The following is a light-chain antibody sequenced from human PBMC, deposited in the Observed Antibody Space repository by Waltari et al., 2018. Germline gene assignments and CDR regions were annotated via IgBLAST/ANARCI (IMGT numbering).Light chain of an antibody. CDR1: SSDIGSFNY. V-gene: IGLV2-14*03. CDR3: TSYTTTDTLYV. CDR2: DVS. Sequence: QSALTQPASVSGSPGQSITISCTGTSSDIGSFNYVSWYQQYPGKAPKLIIFDVSNRPSGISDRFSGPKSGNTASLTISGLQAEDEADYICTSYTTTDTLYVFGTGTQVTVL. J-gene: IGLJ1*01.